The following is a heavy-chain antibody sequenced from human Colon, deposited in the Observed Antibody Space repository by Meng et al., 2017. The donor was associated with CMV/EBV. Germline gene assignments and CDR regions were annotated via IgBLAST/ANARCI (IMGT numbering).Heavy chain of an antibody. J-gene: IGHJ4*02. Sequence: GESLKISCAASGFTFSSYTMNWVRQAPGKGLEWVAYISNTGSAKHYADSLRGRFTVFRDNAKNSLYLQMSSLRGDDTAVYYCARSLFDSNDPFDYWGQGTVVTVSS. D-gene: IGHD3-22*01. CDR1: GFTFSSYT. CDR3: ARSLFDSNDPFDY. CDR2: ISNTGSAK. V-gene: IGHV3-48*04.